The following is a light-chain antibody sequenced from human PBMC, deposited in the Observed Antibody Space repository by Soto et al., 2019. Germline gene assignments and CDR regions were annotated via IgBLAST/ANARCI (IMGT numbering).Light chain of an antibody. CDR1: QGIANY. J-gene: IGKJ5*01. CDR2: TAS. Sequence: DIQMTQSPSSLSASVGDRVTITCRASQGIANYLAWYQQKPGKAPKLLIYTASTLQSGVPSRFSGSGVGTHFTLTISSLQPEDVATYYCQKYNSALSITFGQGTRLEIK. CDR3: QKYNSALSIT. V-gene: IGKV1-27*01.